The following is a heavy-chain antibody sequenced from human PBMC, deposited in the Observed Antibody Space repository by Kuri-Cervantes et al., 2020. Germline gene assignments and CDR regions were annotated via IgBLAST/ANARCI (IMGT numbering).Heavy chain of an antibody. CDR1: GFTFSSYA. CDR2: ISYDGSNK. V-gene: IGHV3-30-3*01. CDR3: ARGGDYGDYVYCYGMDV. Sequence: GGSLRLSCAASGFTFSSYAMHWVRQAPGKGLEWVAVISYDGSNKYYADSVKGRFTISRDNSKNTLYLQMNSLRAEDTAVYYCARGGDYGDYVYCYGMDVWGQGTTVTVSS. D-gene: IGHD4-17*01. J-gene: IGHJ6*02.